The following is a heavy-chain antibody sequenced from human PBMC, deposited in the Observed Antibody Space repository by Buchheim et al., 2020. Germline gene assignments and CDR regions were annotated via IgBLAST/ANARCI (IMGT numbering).Heavy chain of an antibody. D-gene: IGHD3-16*01. CDR2: ISYDGSNK. CDR3: AKGKLLGFTALFDY. V-gene: IGHV3-30*18. CDR1: GFTFSSYG. Sequence: QVQLVESGGDVVQPGRSLRLSCAASGFTFSSYGMHWVRQAPGKGLEWVAVISYDGSNKYYADSVKGRFTISRDNSKNTLYLQMNSLRAEDTAVYYCAKGKLLGFTALFDYWGQGTL. J-gene: IGHJ4*02.